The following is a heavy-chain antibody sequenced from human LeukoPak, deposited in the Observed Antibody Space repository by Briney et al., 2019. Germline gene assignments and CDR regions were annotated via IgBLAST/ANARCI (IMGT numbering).Heavy chain of an antibody. CDR2: IHYSGST. V-gene: IGHV4-39*01. D-gene: IGHD3-22*01. CDR3: ARLLYDRSGYYYFDY. J-gene: IGHJ4*02. CDR1: GGSVSSSSHY. Sequence: SETLSLTCTVSGGSVSSSSHYWGWIRQPPGKGLEWLGSIHYSGSTYNNPSLKSRVTMSVDTSKNQFSLQLSSVTAADSAVYLCARLLYDRSGYYYFDYWGQGTLVTVSP.